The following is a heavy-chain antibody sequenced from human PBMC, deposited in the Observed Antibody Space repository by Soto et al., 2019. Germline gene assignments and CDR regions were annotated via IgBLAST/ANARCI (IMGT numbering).Heavy chain of an antibody. CDR1: RFTFSTYW. J-gene: IGHJ3*02. Sequence: EVQLVESGGGLVQPGGSLRLSCAASRFTFSTYWMHWVRQVPGKGLVWVSRINSDGSSTTYADSVKGRFTISRDNAKNTLYLQMNRLRAEDTAVYYCARLRSTTLGGGDAVDTWGQGTMVTVSS. CDR2: INSDGSST. CDR3: ARLRSTTLGGGDAVDT. D-gene: IGHD4-17*01. V-gene: IGHV3-74*03.